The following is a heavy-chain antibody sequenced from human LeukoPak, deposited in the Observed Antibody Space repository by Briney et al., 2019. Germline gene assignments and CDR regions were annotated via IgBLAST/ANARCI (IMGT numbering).Heavy chain of an antibody. V-gene: IGHV1-2*02. D-gene: IGHD5-18*01. CDR1: GYTFTGYY. CDR2: INPNSGGT. CDR3: ARTAMGNYYYYYGMDV. J-gene: IGHJ6*02. Sequence: ASVKVSCKASGYTFTGYYMHWVRQATGQGLEWMGWINPNSGGTNYAQKFQGRVTMTRDTSISTAYMELSRLRSDDTAVYYCARTAMGNYYYYYGMDVWGQGPTVTVSS.